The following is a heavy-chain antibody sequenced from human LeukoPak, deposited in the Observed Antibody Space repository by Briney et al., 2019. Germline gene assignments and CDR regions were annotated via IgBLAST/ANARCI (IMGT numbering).Heavy chain of an antibody. CDR2: IYSGGDT. Sequence: PGGSLRLSCAASGFTVSSNYMSWVRQAPGKGLEWVSLIYSGGDTYYADSVKGRFTISRDNSKNTLYLQMYSLKPEDTAVYYCARDESYWGQGTLVIVSS. J-gene: IGHJ4*02. D-gene: IGHD3-3*01. V-gene: IGHV3-66*01. CDR1: GFTVSSNY. CDR3: ARDESY.